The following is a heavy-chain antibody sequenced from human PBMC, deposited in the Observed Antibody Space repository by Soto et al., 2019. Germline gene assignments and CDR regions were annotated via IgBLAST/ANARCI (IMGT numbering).Heavy chain of an antibody. V-gene: IGHV3-21*01. CDR3: ARDLTRFRYYMDV. CDR2: ISSSSSTT. CDR1: GFTFSNHA. J-gene: IGHJ6*03. Sequence: NPGGSLRLSCAASGFTFSNHAMNWVRQAPGKGLEWVSCISSSSSTTYYADSVKGRFTISRDNAKNSLYLQMNSLRAEDTAVYYCARDLTRFRYYMDVWGKGTTVTVSS. D-gene: IGHD3-3*01.